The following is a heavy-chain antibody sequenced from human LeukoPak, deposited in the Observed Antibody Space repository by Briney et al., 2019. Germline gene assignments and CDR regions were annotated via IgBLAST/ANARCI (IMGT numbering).Heavy chain of an antibody. CDR1: VFIVSSNY. CDR3: ARDQYVVAFDI. Sequence: GGSLRLFCGLSVFIVSSNYMSWARHATGKGLEWVSDIYSCGGTYYADAVKGRVNITRDNYKNTLYLQMNSLRAGDTAVYYCARDQYVVAFDIWGQGTMVTVSS. D-gene: IGHD3-10*02. V-gene: IGHV3-66*01. CDR2: IYSCGGT. J-gene: IGHJ3*02.